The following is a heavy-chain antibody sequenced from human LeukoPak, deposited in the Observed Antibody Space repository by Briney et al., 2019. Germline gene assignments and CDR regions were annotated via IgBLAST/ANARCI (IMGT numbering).Heavy chain of an antibody. Sequence: PGKGLEWISFISVSRTTHCPDSVKGRFTISRDNARNSLYLQMDSLSDDDTAVYYCVRDHLWAFDIWGQGTMVTVSS. CDR2: ISVSRTT. J-gene: IGHJ3*02. D-gene: IGHD2-21*01. CDR3: VRDHLWAFDI. V-gene: IGHV3-69-1*01.